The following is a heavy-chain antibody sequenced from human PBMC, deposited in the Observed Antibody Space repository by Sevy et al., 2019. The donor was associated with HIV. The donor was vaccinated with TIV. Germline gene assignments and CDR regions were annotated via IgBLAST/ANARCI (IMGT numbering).Heavy chain of an antibody. J-gene: IGHJ4*02. Sequence: GGFLRLCCAASGFTFSSYWMHWVRQAPGKGLVCVSRVNSDGSSTSYADSVKGRFTISRDNAKNTLYLQMNSLRAEDTAVYYCARGAAAGTFDYWGQGTLVTVSS. V-gene: IGHV3-74*01. CDR2: VNSDGSST. D-gene: IGHD6-13*01. CDR3: ARGAAAGTFDY. CDR1: GFTFSSYW.